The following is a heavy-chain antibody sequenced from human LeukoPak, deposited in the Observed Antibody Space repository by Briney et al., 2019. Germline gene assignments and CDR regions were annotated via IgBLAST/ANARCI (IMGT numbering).Heavy chain of an antibody. J-gene: IGHJ6*02. D-gene: IGHD1-26*01. V-gene: IGHV3-9*01. CDR2: ISWNSGSI. CDR1: GFTFDDYA. Sequence: GGSLRLSCAASGFTFDDYAMHWVRQAPGKGLEWVSGISWNSGSIGYADSVKGRFTISRDNAKNSLYLQMNSLRAEGTALYYCAKIETPAGATQDYYGMDVWGQGTTVTVSS. CDR3: AKIETPAGATQDYYGMDV.